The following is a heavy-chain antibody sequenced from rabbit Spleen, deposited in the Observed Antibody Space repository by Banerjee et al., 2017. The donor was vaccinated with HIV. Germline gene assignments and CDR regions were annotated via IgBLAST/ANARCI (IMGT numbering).Heavy chain of an antibody. CDR1: GFSFSDRDV. CDR2: INTFTGKA. J-gene: IGHJ4*01. Sequence: QEQLEESGGGLVKPEGSLTVTCKASGFSFSDRDVMCWVRQAPGKGLEWIACINTFTGKAVYASWAKGRFTISSHNAQNTLYLQLNSLTAADTATYFCVRDIGYDDYSEKGYFNLWGPGTLVTVS. D-gene: IGHD2-1*01. V-gene: IGHV1S45*01. CDR3: VRDIGYDDYSEKGYFNL.